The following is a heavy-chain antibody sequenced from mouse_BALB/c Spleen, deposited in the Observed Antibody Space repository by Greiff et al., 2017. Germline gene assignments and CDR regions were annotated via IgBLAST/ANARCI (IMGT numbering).Heavy chain of an antibody. CDR3: NDHYGSSFDV. CDR2: IDPENGDT. D-gene: IGHD1-1*01. Sequence: VQLQQSGAELVRSGASVKLSCTASGFNIKDYYMHWVKQRPEQGLEWIGWIDPENGDTEYAPKFQGKATMTADTSSNTAYLQRSSLTSEDTAVYYCNDHYGSSFDVWGAGTTVTVSS. V-gene: IGHV14-4*02. J-gene: IGHJ1*01. CDR1: GFNIKDYY.